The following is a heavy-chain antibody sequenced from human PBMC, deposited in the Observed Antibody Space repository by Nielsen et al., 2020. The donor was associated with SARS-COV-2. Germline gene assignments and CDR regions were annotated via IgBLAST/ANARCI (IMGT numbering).Heavy chain of an antibody. D-gene: IGHD3-22*01. J-gene: IGHJ4*02. CDR3: ARDGGLYYYDSSGLFDY. V-gene: IGHV4-34*01. Sequence: SETLSLTCAVYGGSFRGYYWSWIRKPPGKGLEWFGEINHSGSTNYNPSLKSRVTISVDTSKNQFSLKLSSVTAADTAVYYCARDGGLYYYDSSGLFDYWGQGTLVTVSS. CDR1: GGSFRGYY. CDR2: INHSGST.